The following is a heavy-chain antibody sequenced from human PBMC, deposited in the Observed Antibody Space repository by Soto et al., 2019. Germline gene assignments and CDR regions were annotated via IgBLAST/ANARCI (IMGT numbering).Heavy chain of an antibody. CDR1: GGSISSYY. CDR3: ARRVGAAGTLFDY. J-gene: IGHJ4*02. D-gene: IGHD6-13*01. V-gene: IGHV4-59*01. CDR2: IYYSGST. Sequence: PSETLSLTCTVSGGSISSYYWSWIRQPPGKGLEWIGYIYYSGSTNYNPSLKSRVTISVDTSKNQFSLKLSSVTAADTAVYYCARRVGAAGTLFDYWGQGTLVTSPQ.